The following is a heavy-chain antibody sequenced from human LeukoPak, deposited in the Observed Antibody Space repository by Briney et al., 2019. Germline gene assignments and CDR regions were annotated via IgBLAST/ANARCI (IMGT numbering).Heavy chain of an antibody. CDR1: GFDFNNYY. J-gene: IGHJ4*02. V-gene: IGHV3-7*01. Sequence: SGGSLRLSCAASGFDFNNYYMSWVRQAPGKGLEWLANIKFDGSHTYYVDSVKGRFTISKDNAKNSLYLQMSSLRAEDTAVYYSTRDEGATVATYRFDFWGQGTLVTVSS. CDR3: TRDEGATVATYRFDF. CDR2: IKFDGSHT. D-gene: IGHD4-17*01.